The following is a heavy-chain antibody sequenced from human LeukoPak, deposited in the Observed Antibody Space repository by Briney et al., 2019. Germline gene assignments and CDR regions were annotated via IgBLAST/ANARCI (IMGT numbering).Heavy chain of an antibody. CDR2: ISSSSSYI. V-gene: IGHV3-21*01. CDR1: GFTFSTYS. J-gene: IGHJ4*02. D-gene: IGHD6-19*01. Sequence: GGSLRLSCAASGFTFSTYSMNWVRQAPGKGLEWVSSISSSSSYIYYADSVKGRFTISRDNAKNSLYLQMNSLRAEDRAVYYCARGRGSGPYYFDYWGQGTLVTVSS. CDR3: ARGRGSGPYYFDY.